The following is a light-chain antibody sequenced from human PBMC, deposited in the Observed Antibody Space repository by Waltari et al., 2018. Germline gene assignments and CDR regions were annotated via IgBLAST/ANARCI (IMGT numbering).Light chain of an antibody. Sequence: SSELTQDPAVSVALGQTVRITCQGDNLRNSYAIWYRQKPGQAPMLVMYARNDRPSGIPDRFSGSASGNTASLTITGAQAEDEADYFCNSRDGSGTVFGGGTRLTVL. CDR1: NLRNSY. V-gene: IGLV3-19*01. CDR3: NSRDGSGTV. J-gene: IGLJ2*01. CDR2: ARN.